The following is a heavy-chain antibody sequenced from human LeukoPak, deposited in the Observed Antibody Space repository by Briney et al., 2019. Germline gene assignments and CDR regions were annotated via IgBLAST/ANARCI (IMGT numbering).Heavy chain of an antibody. CDR1: GYSFTSYW. V-gene: IGHV5-51*01. D-gene: IGHD2-2*01. CDR2: IYPGDSDT. Sequence: GESLKISCKGSGYSFTSYWIGWVRQMPGKGLEWMGIIYPGDSDTRYSPSFQGQVTISADKSISTAYLQWSSLKASDTATYYCARLIACSSTSCYGSAFDIWGQGTMVTVSS. CDR3: ARLIACSSTSCYGSAFDI. J-gene: IGHJ3*02.